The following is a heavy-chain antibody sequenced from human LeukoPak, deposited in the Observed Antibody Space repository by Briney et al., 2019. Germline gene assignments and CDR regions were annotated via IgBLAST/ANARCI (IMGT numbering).Heavy chain of an antibody. J-gene: IGHJ6*02. CDR2: IAYEGLKK. CDR3: AKDNRFVSGTFHYYYGMDF. CDR1: GFSFSYYG. D-gene: IGHD1-26*01. Sequence: GGSLRPSCAASGFSFSYYGMHWVRQAPGKGLEWVAVIAYEGLKKDYAASLKGRFTVSRDNSKNTLYLQMDSLRAEDTAVYYCAKDNRFVSGTFHYYYGMDFWGQGTTVTVSS. V-gene: IGHV3-30*18.